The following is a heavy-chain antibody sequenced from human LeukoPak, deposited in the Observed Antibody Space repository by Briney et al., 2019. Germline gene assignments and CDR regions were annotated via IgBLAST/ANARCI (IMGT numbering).Heavy chain of an antibody. Sequence: SETLSLTCTVSGGSISSGGYYWSWIRQHPGKGLEWIGYIYYSGSTYYNPSLKSRVTISVDTSKNQFSLKLSSVTAADTAVYYCARVPRYYYDSSGHEQNWFDPWGQGTLVAVSS. V-gene: IGHV4-31*03. CDR3: ARVPRYYYDSSGHEQNWFDP. D-gene: IGHD3-22*01. CDR1: GGSISSGGYY. J-gene: IGHJ5*02. CDR2: IYYSGST.